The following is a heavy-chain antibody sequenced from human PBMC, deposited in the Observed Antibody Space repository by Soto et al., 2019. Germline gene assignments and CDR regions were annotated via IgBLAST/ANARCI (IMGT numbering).Heavy chain of an antibody. CDR3: AKDPDMIVVVITPSGAFDI. Sequence: EVQLLESGGGLVQPGGSLRLSCAASGFTFSSYAMSWVRQAPGKGLEWVSAISGSGGSTYYADSVKGRFTISRDNSKNTLYLQMNSLRAEDTAVYYCAKDPDMIVVVITPSGAFDIWGQGTMVTVSS. D-gene: IGHD3-22*01. J-gene: IGHJ3*02. CDR2: ISGSGGST. CDR1: GFTFSSYA. V-gene: IGHV3-23*01.